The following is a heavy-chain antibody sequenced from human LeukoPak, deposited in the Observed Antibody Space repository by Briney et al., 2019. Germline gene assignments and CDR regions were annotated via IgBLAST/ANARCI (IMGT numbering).Heavy chain of an antibody. D-gene: IGHD2-15*01. CDR3: AAVAAFYCYYGMDV. J-gene: IGHJ6*02. CDR1: GFTFSSYS. CDR2: ISSSSSYI. V-gene: IGHV3-21*01. Sequence: GGSLRLSCAASGFTFSSYSMNWVRRAPGKGLEWVSSISSSSSYIYYADSVKGRFTISRDNAKNSLYLQMNSLRAEDTAVYYCAAVAAFYCYYGMDVWGQGTTVTVSS.